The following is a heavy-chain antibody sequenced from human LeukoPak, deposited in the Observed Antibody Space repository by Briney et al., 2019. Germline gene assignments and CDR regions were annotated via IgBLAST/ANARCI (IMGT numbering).Heavy chain of an antibody. Sequence: PSETLSLTCAVYGGSFSGYYWSWIRQLPGKGMEWNGEIKHNGSTNYNPSLKGRVTISVDTSKNQFSLKLSSVAAADTAVYYCARGYSGSYGSGYYFDYWGQGTLVTVSS. J-gene: IGHJ4*02. V-gene: IGHV4-34*01. CDR3: ARGYSGSYGSGYYFDY. CDR2: IKHNGST. CDR1: GGSFSGYY. D-gene: IGHD1-26*01.